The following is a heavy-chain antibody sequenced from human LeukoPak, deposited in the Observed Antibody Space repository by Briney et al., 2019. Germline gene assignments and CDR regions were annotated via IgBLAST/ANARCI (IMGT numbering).Heavy chain of an antibody. J-gene: IGHJ4*02. Sequence: GGSLRLSCAASGFTFSSYGMHWVRQAPGKGLEWVAAIWYDGSNKYYADSVKGRFTISRDNSKNTLYLQMNSLRAEDTAVYYRARFRGVAGTSPFDYWGQGTLVTVSS. D-gene: IGHD6-19*01. CDR2: IWYDGSNK. V-gene: IGHV3-33*01. CDR1: GFTFSSYG. CDR3: ARFRGVAGTSPFDY.